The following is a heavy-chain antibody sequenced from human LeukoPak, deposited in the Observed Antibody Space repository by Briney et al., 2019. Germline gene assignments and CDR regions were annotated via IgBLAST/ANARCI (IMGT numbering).Heavy chain of an antibody. Sequence: GSLRLSCAASGFTFSSYAVSWVRQAPGKGLEWVSAISTSGSSTYYADSVKGRFTISRDDSKNTLFLQMNSLRADDTAVYYCAKGFTPDYWGQGTLVTVSS. CDR1: GFTFSSYA. D-gene: IGHD2-15*01. V-gene: IGHV3-23*01. CDR2: ISTSGSST. CDR3: AKGFTPDY. J-gene: IGHJ4*02.